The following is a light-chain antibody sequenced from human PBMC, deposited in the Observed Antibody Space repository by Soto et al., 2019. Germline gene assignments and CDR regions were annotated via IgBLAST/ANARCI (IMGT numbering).Light chain of an antibody. V-gene: IGLV2-14*01. CDR2: EVS. J-gene: IGLJ1*01. CDR1: SSDVGGYNY. CDR3: SSYTGSSPHYV. Sequence: QSALTQPASVSGSPGQSITISCTGTSSDVGGYNYVSWYQQHPGKAPKLMIYEVSNRPSGVSNRFSGSKSGNTASLTISGLQAEDEADYYCSSYTGSSPHYVFGTGTKVTVL.